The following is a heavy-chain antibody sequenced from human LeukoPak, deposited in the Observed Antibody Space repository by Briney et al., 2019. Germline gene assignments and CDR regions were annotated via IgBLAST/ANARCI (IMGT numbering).Heavy chain of an antibody. V-gene: IGHV1-69*04. CDR2: IIPILGIA. Sequence: SVKVSCKASGGTFSSYAISWVRQAPGQGLEWMGRIIPILGIANYAQKFQGRVTITADKSTSTAYMELSSLRSEDTAVYYCARVGLGYCSSTSCYPYFDYWGQGTLVTVSS. CDR1: GGTFSSYA. J-gene: IGHJ4*02. D-gene: IGHD2-2*01. CDR3: ARVGLGYCSSTSCYPYFDY.